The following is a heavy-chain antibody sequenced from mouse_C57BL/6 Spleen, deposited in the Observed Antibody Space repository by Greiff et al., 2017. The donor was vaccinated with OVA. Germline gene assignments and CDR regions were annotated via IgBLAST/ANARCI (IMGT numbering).Heavy chain of an antibody. CDR3: TGGVYDYGSSYKAWFAY. Sequence: EVQLQESGGGLVQPGGSMKLSCVASGFTFSNYWMNWVRQSPEKGLAWVAHISLKSYNSATHYAESVNDRFTISRDDSKSRVYLKRNNLRAEDTGIYYCTGGVYDYGSSYKAWFAYWGQGTLVTVSA. CDR2: ISLKSYNSAT. J-gene: IGHJ3*01. V-gene: IGHV6-3*01. CDR1: GFTFSNYW. D-gene: IGHD1-1*01.